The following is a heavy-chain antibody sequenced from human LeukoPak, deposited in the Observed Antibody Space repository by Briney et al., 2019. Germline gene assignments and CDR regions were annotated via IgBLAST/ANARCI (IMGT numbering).Heavy chain of an antibody. Sequence: SETLSLTCTVSGGSISSSSYYWGWIRHPPGKGLEWIGSIYYSGSTYYNPSLKSRVTISVDTSKNQFSLKLSSVTAADTAVYYCARGPPRWIQDAFDIWGQGTMVTVSS. CDR3: ARGPPRWIQDAFDI. CDR2: IYYSGST. V-gene: IGHV4-39*07. CDR1: GGSISSSSYY. J-gene: IGHJ3*02. D-gene: IGHD5-18*01.